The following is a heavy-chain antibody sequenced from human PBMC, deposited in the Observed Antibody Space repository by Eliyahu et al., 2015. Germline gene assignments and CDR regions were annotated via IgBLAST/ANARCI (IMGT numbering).Heavy chain of an antibody. J-gene: IGHJ5*02. CDR2: ISSSDSTI. D-gene: IGHD3-10*01. CDR3: ARDRGLISS. V-gene: IGHV3-11*01. CDR1: GFTFRAYY. Sequence: QVQLVESGGGLVKPGGSLXXSCXAAGFTFRAYYMSWVRPAPGKGLEWVXYISSSDSTIYYADSVKGRFTISRDNAKNSLYLQMNSLRAEDTAVYYCARDRGLISSWGQGTLVTVSS.